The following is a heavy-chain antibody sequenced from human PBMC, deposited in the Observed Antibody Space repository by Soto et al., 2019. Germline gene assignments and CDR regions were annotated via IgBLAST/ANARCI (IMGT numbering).Heavy chain of an antibody. CDR1: GFTFSSYG. D-gene: IGHD3-3*01. Sequence: QVQLVESGGGVVQPGRSLRLSCAASGFTFSSYGMHWVRQAPGKGLEWVAVIWYDGSNKYYVDSVKGRFTISRDNSKNTLYLQMNSLRAEDTAVYYCARSYLEDFWSGYPDYYYYGMDVWGQGTTVTVSS. CDR2: IWYDGSNK. CDR3: ARSYLEDFWSGYPDYYYYGMDV. V-gene: IGHV3-33*01. J-gene: IGHJ6*02.